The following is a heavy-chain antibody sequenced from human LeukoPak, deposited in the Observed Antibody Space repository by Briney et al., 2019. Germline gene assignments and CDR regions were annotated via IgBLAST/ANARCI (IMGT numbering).Heavy chain of an antibody. CDR2: IHGDGSKI. D-gene: IGHD6-13*01. Sequence: PGGSLRLSCAASGFTFSRSWMTWVRQAPGKGLEWVANIHGDGSKIHYADSVKGRFTISRDNAKNSLYLQINRLRAEDTALYYCARGLYYSSSCSYYFDYWGQGTLVTVSS. CDR1: GFTFSRSW. V-gene: IGHV3-7*01. J-gene: IGHJ4*02. CDR3: ARGLYYSSSCSYYFDY.